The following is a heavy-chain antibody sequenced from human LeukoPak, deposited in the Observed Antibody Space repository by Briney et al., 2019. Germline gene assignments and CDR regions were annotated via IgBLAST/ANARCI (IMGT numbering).Heavy chain of an antibody. CDR1: GGSFSGSYY. J-gene: IGHJ3*02. CDR2: IYSGGRI. CDR3: ARAPWAYGNYVHAFDI. D-gene: IGHD4-11*01. Sequence: SETLSLTCTVSGGSFSGSYYWGWIRPPPGKVLEWIGSIYSGGRIYYNPSLKSRVTISVDTSKNHFSLKLTSVTAADTAVYYCARAPWAYGNYVHAFDIWGQGTMVTVSS. V-gene: IGHV4-39*07.